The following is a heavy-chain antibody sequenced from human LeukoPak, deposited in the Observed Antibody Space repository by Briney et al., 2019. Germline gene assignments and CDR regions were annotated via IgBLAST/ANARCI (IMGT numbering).Heavy chain of an antibody. CDR3: ARDGAAIRAPLRYFDWLLLTLDY. CDR2: ISYDGSNK. D-gene: IGHD3-9*01. Sequence: GGSLRLSCAASGFTFSSYAMHWVRQAPGKGLEWVAVISYDGSNKYYADSVKGRFTISRDNSKNTLYLQMNSLRAEDTAVYYCARDGAAIRAPLRYFDWLLLTLDYWGQGTLVTVSS. J-gene: IGHJ4*02. V-gene: IGHV3-30*04. CDR1: GFTFSSYA.